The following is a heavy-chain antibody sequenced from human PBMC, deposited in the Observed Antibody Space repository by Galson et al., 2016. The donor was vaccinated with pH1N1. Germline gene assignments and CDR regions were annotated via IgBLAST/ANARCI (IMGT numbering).Heavy chain of an antibody. V-gene: IGHV3-9*01. CDR3: VGPLGNPPGY. J-gene: IGHJ4*02. CDR2: ISWNSGSI. D-gene: IGHD1-14*01. Sequence: SLRLSCAASGFTFDDYAMHWVRQAPGKGLEWVSGISWNSGSIGYADSVKGRFTISRDNDKNSLYLQMNSLRAEDTAVYFCVGPLGNPPGYWGQGTLVTVSS. CDR1: GFTFDDYA.